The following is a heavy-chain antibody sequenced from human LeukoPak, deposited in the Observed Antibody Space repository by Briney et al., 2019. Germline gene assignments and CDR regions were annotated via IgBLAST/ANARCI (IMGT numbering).Heavy chain of an antibody. D-gene: IGHD3-3*01. V-gene: IGHV3-48*04. J-gene: IGHJ6*03. CDR2: ISSSTNTI. CDR3: TTYYDFWSGYYNNYMDV. CDR1: GFPFTLYN. Sequence: GGSLRLSCEVSGFPFTLYNMNWVRQAPGKGLEWLSYISSSTNTIYYTDSVKGRFTISRDNAKNSLYLQMNGLGAEDTAVYYCTTYYDFWSGYYNNYMDVWGKGTTVTVSS.